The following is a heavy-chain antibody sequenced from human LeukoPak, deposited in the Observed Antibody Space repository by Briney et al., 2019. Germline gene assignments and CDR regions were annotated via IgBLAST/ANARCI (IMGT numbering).Heavy chain of an antibody. CDR2: IYYSGST. CDR1: GGSISSYY. CDR3: ARGIAVAAFDY. Sequence: PSETLPLTCTVSGGSISSYYWSWIRQPPGKGLEWIGYIYYSGSTNYNPSLKSRVTISVDTSKNQFSLKLSSVTAADTAVYYCARGIAVAAFDYWGQGTLVTVSS. V-gene: IGHV4-59*01. J-gene: IGHJ4*02. D-gene: IGHD6-19*01.